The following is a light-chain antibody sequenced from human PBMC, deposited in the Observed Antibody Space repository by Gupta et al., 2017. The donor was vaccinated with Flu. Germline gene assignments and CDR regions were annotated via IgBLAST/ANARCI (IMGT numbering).Light chain of an antibody. CDR2: RAS. Sequence: PSTLYASVGDRVTITCRASQSISSWLAWYQQKPGKAPKLLIYRASSVEDGVPSRFSGSRSETEFTLTISSLLPDDFATYYCQQDNNNPWTFGQGTXLEIK. J-gene: IGKJ2*02. CDR1: QSISSW. CDR3: QQDNNNPWT. V-gene: IGKV1-5*03.